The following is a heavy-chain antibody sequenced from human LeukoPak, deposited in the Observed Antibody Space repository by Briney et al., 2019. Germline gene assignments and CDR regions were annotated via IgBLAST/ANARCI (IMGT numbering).Heavy chain of an antibody. Sequence: GGSLRLSCAAPGFTFDDYGMSWVRQAPGKGLEWVSGINWNGGSTGYADSVKGRFTISRDNAKNSLYLQMNSLRAEDTALYYCARDLRSGYYGYWGQGTLVTVSS. V-gene: IGHV3-20*04. CDR1: GFTFDDYG. D-gene: IGHD3-3*01. CDR2: INWNGGST. J-gene: IGHJ4*02. CDR3: ARDLRSGYYGY.